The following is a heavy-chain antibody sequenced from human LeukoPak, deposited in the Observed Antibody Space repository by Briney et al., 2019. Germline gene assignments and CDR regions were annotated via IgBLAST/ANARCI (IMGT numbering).Heavy chain of an antibody. Sequence: SVKVSCKASGYTFICYYIPWVRQAPGQGLEWMGWLNPNSGGTNYALKFQGRVTMTRDTSTSTAYMELSRLRSDDTAVYYCGKGGFCGASSCSLSYFDYWGQGTLVTVSS. CDR3: GKGGFCGASSCSLSYFDY. D-gene: IGHD2-21*01. J-gene: IGHJ4*02. CDR1: GYTFICYY. V-gene: IGHV1-2*02. CDR2: LNPNSGGT.